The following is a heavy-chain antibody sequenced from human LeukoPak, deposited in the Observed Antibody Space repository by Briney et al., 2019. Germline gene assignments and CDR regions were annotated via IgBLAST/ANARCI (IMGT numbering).Heavy chain of an antibody. D-gene: IGHD3-3*01. CDR2: MNPNSGNT. Sequence: ASVKVSCKSSGYTFTSYDINWVRQPTGQGLEWMGWMNPNSGNTGYAQKFQGRVTMTRNTSISTAYMELSSLRSEDTAVYYCARGPALSERLSKFEYWGQGTLVTVSS. CDR1: GYTFTSYD. CDR3: ARGPALSERLSKFEY. V-gene: IGHV1-8*01. J-gene: IGHJ4*02.